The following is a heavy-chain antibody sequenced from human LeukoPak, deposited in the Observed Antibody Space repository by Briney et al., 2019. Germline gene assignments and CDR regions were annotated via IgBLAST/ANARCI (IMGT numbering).Heavy chain of an antibody. V-gene: IGHV4-38-2*02. CDR3: ARQGPHCSSTSCLFDY. D-gene: IGHD2-2*01. CDR2: IYHSGST. Sequence: PSETLSLTCTVSGYSISSGYYWGWIRQPPGKGLEWIGSIYHSGSTYYNPSLKSRVTISVDTSKNQFSLKLSSVTAADTAVYYCARQGPHCSSTSCLFDYWGQGTLVTVSS. CDR1: GYSISSGYY. J-gene: IGHJ4*02.